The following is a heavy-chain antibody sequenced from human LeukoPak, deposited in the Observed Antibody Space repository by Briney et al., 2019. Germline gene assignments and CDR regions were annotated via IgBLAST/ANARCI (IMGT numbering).Heavy chain of an antibody. J-gene: IGHJ4*02. D-gene: IGHD3-22*01. CDR1: GFTFSSYS. CDR3: ARAGITMIVDY. CDR2: ISSGSSTI. Sequence: GGSLRLSCAASGFTFSSYSVNWVRQAPGKGLEWISYISSGSSTIYYADSVKGRFIISRDNAKNSLYLQMNSLRAEDTAVYYCARAGITMIVDYWGQGTLVTVSS. V-gene: IGHV3-48*04.